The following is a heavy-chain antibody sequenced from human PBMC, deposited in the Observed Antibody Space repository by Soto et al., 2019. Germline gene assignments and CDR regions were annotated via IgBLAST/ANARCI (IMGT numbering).Heavy chain of an antibody. CDR1: GFTFDDYT. D-gene: IGHD3-22*01. CDR2: ISWDGGST. CDR3: AKGIYDSSGYYYGPYYYYGMDV. V-gene: IGHV3-43*01. J-gene: IGHJ6*02. Sequence: VQLVESGGVVVQPGGSLRLSCAASGFTFDDYTMHWVRQAPGKGLEWVSLISWDGGSTYYADSVKGRFTISRDNSKNSLYLQMNSLRTEDTALYYCAKGIYDSSGYYYGPYYYYGMDVWGQGTTVTVSS.